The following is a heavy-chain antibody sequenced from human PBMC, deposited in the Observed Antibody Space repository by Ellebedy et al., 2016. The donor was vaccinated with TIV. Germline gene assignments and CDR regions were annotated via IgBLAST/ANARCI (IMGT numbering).Heavy chain of an antibody. CDR2: FDPDDDAI. CDR3: ATGANEFDY. J-gene: IGHJ4*02. D-gene: IGHD1-1*01. CDR1: GYSVTEIS. V-gene: IGHV1-24*01. Sequence: AASVKVSCKVSGYSVTEISMHWARQAPGKGLEWVGGFDPDDDAIIYAEKFQGRVTMTADTSTDTVYMELSSLRSEDTAIYYCATGANEFDYWGQGTLVTVSS.